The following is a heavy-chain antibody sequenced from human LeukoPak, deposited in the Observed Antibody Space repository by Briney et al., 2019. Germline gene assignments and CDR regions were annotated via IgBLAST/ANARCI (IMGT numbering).Heavy chain of an antibody. D-gene: IGHD5-24*01. CDR3: ARAMRWLSDY. J-gene: IGHJ4*02. V-gene: IGHV3-48*04. CDR1: GFTFSSYS. CDR2: ISSSGSTI. Sequence: GGSLRLSCAASGFTFSSYSMNWVRQAPGKGLEWVSSISSSGSTIYYADSVKGRFTISRDNAKNSLYLQMNSLRAEDTAVYYCARAMRWLSDYWGQGTLVTVSS.